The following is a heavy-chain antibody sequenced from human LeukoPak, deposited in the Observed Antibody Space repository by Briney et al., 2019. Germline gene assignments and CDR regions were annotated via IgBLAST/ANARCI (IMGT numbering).Heavy chain of an antibody. CDR1: GYTFTSYG. Sequence: ASVKVSCKASGYTFTSYGISWVRQAPGQGLEWMGWISAYNGNTNYAQKLQGRVTMTTDTSTSTAYMELRSLRSDDTAVYYCAASYGDYLGYWYFDLWGRGTLVTVSS. D-gene: IGHD4-17*01. CDR2: ISAYNGNT. J-gene: IGHJ2*01. V-gene: IGHV1-18*01. CDR3: AASYGDYLGYWYFDL.